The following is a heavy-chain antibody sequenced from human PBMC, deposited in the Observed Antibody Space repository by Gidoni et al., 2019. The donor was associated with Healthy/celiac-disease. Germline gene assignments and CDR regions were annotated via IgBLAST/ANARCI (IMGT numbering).Heavy chain of an antibody. V-gene: IGHV4-31*03. Sequence: QVQLQESGPGLVKPSQTLSLTCTVSGGSISSGGYYWSWIRQHPGKGLEGIGYIYYSGSTYYNPSLKSRVTISVDTSKNQFSLKLSSVTAADTAVYYCARDPLTVGDYYYYGMDVWGQGTTVTVSS. CDR2: IYYSGST. CDR1: GGSISSGGYY. J-gene: IGHJ6*02. D-gene: IGHD1-26*01. CDR3: ARDPLTVGDYYYYGMDV.